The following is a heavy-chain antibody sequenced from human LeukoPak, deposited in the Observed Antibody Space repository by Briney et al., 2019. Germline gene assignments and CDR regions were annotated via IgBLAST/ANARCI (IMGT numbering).Heavy chain of an antibody. Sequence: SVKVSCKASGGTFSSYAISWVRQAPGQGLEWMGRIIPILGIANYAQKFQGRVTITADKSTSTAYMELSSLRSEDTAMYYCASLAGELNYYYYGMDVWGQGTTVTVSS. J-gene: IGHJ6*02. CDR1: GGTFSSYA. V-gene: IGHV1-69*04. D-gene: IGHD3-10*01. CDR3: ASLAGELNYYYYGMDV. CDR2: IIPILGIA.